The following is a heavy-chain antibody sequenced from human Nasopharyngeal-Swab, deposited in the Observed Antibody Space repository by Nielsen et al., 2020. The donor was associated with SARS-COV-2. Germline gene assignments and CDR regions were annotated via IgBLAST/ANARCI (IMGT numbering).Heavy chain of an antibody. CDR2: ISAYNGDT. Sequence: ASVKVSCKTSGYTFINYDISWVRQAPGQGLEWMGWISAYNGDTNDGQKFQGRVTMTTDTSTSTAYMELRSLTADDTAVYYCARGRRTQFNRLLWFGEIFEYWGQGTLVTVSS. D-gene: IGHD3-10*01. V-gene: IGHV1-18*01. CDR3: ARGRRTQFNRLLWFGEIFEY. J-gene: IGHJ4*02. CDR1: GYTFINYD.